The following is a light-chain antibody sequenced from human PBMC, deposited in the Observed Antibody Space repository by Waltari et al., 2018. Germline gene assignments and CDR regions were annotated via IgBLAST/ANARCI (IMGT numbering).Light chain of an antibody. V-gene: IGLV2-14*01. J-gene: IGLJ1*01. CDR2: EVS. CDR1: SNDVGGYCY. CDR3: SSHTSTVPHV. Sequence: QSALTQPASVSGSPGQSITISCTGTSNDVGGYCYVPGYQQYPGKAPKLIIYEVSYRPSGISTRFSGSKSGNTASLTISGLQADDEADYYCSSHTSTVPHVFGTGTRVTVV.